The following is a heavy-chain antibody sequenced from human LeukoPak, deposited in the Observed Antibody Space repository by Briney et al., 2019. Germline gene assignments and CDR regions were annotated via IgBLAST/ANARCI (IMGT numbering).Heavy chain of an antibody. CDR1: GFTFSSYA. V-gene: IGHV3-64*01. Sequence: GGSLRLSCAASGFTFSSYAMHWVRQAPGKGLEYVSAISSNGGSTYYANSVKGRFTISRDNSKNTLYLQMGSLRAEDMAVYYCARDPNSSGWYDYWGQRTLVTVSS. CDR3: ARDPNSSGWYDY. D-gene: IGHD6-19*01. CDR2: ISSNGGST. J-gene: IGHJ4*02.